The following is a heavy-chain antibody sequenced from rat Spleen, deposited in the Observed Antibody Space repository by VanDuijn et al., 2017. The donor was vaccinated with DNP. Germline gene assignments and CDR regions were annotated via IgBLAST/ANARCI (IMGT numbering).Heavy chain of an antibody. V-gene: IGHV3-1*01. CDR2: ISYSGST. CDR1: FYSITSSNK. CDR3: ARGLNDGGYNYYWYFDF. D-gene: IGHD1-11*01. Sequence: EVQLQESGPGLVKPSQSLSLTCSVTFYSITSSNKWNWIRKFPGNKMEWMGYISYSGSTGYNPSLKSRISITRDTSKNQFFLQLNSITTEDTATYYCARGLNDGGYNYYWYFDFWGQGTLVTVSS. J-gene: IGHJ1*01.